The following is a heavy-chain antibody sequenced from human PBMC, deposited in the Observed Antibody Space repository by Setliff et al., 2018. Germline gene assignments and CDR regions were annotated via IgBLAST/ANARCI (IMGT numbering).Heavy chain of an antibody. Sequence: PSETLSLTCTVSGGSISSGSNYWSWIRQPAGRGLEWIGHIDPSGNTNYHPSLKSRVTISGDTSKNQFSLKLTSVTAADTAVYFCAREDGPNYYYYYMDIWGKGTTVTVS. V-gene: IGHV4-61*09. CDR3: AREDGPNYYYYYMDI. D-gene: IGHD2-8*01. J-gene: IGHJ6*03. CDR1: GGSISSGSNY. CDR2: IDPSGNT.